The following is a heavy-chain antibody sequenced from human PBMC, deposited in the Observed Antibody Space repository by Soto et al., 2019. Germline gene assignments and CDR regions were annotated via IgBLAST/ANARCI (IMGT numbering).Heavy chain of an antibody. J-gene: IGHJ3*02. D-gene: IGHD6-13*01. CDR3: ARRYSSAFDI. CDR1: DDSSSSYK. Sequence: PSETLSLTCTVSDDSSSSYKWSWIRQPPGRRLEWIGYIDSNGGTSYNPSLQSRVTISVDTSKNQFSLKLSSVTAADTAVYYCARRYSSAFDIWGQGTMVTVSS. CDR2: IDSNGGT. V-gene: IGHV4-59*01.